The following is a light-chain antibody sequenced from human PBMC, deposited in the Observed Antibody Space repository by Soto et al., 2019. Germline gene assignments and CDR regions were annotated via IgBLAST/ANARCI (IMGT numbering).Light chain of an antibody. CDR1: SANIGAGYD. V-gene: IGLV1-40*01. Sequence: QSELTQPPSVSGAPGQRVTISCTGASANIGAGYDVHWYQQLPGTAPKLLIYGNSNRPSGVPDRFSGSRSGTSASLAITGLQAEDEADYYCQSYDSSLIAYVFGTGTKLTVL. J-gene: IGLJ1*01. CDR2: GNS. CDR3: QSYDSSLIAYV.